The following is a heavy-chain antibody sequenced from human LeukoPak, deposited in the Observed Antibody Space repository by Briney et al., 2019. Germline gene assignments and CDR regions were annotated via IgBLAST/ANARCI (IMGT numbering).Heavy chain of an antibody. CDR1: GGSFSGYY. Sequence: SETLSLTCAVDGGSFSGYYWSWIRQPPGKGLEWIGEINHSGSTNYNPSLKSRVTISVDTSKNQFSLKLSSVTAADTAVYYCARAGYSSSWYFDYWGQGTLVTVSS. CDR2: INHSGST. CDR3: ARAGYSSSWYFDY. V-gene: IGHV4-34*01. J-gene: IGHJ4*02. D-gene: IGHD6-13*01.